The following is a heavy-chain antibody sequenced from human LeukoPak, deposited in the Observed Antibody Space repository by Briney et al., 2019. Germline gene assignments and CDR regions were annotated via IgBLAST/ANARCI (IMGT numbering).Heavy chain of an antibody. CDR3: ARDHYHKIHSVMVTAPDY. D-gene: IGHD2-21*02. CDR2: INPTGGST. Sequence: ASVKVPCKASGYIFTSYYMHWVRQAPGEGLEWMGIINPTGGSTSYAQKFQGRVTMTRDTSTSTVYMELSSLRSEDTAVYYCARDHYHKIHSVMVTAPDYWGQGTLVIVSS. J-gene: IGHJ4*02. V-gene: IGHV1-46*01. CDR1: GYIFTSYY.